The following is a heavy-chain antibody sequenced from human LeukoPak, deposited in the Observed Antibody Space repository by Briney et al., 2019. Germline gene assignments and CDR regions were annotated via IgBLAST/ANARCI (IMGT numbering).Heavy chain of an antibody. D-gene: IGHD3-22*01. J-gene: IGHJ3*02. CDR2: IRSKAYGGTA. Sequence: GSLRLSCTASGFTFGDYAMSWVRQAPGKGLEWVGFIRSKAYGGTAEYAASVKGRFTISRDDSKSIAYLQMNSLKTEDTAVYYCIRDLGYYDSSGFLDAFDIWGQGTMVTVSS. CDR1: GFTFGDYA. V-gene: IGHV3-49*04. CDR3: IRDLGYYDSSGFLDAFDI.